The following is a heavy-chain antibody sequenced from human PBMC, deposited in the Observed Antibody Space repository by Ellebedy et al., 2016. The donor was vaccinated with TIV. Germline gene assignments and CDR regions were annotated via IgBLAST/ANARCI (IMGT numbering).Heavy chain of an antibody. CDR1: GGSVSSGDYY. J-gene: IGHJ4*02. Sequence: SETLSLTCTVSGGSVSSGDYYWSWVRQPPGKGLEWIGYIYYSGSTNYNPSLKSRVTISVDTSKNQFSLKLSSVTAADTAVYYCAGRSGRYFRVDYWGQGTLVTVSS. CDR2: IYYSGST. V-gene: IGHV4-61*08. D-gene: IGHD1-26*01. CDR3: AGRSGRYFRVDY.